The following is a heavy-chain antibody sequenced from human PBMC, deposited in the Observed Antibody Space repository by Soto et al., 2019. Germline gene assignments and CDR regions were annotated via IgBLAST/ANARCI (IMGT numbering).Heavy chain of an antibody. J-gene: IGHJ6*02. Sequence: GESLKISCKASGYIFSIYWIGWVRQMPGKGLEWMGIIYPGDSDTRYSPSFQGQVTISADKSISTAYLQWSSLKASDTAMYYCARQASTIFGVVKDYYYYYGMDVWGQGTTVTVSS. CDR1: GYIFSIYW. D-gene: IGHD3-3*01. V-gene: IGHV5-51*01. CDR2: IYPGDSDT. CDR3: ARQASTIFGVVKDYYYYYGMDV.